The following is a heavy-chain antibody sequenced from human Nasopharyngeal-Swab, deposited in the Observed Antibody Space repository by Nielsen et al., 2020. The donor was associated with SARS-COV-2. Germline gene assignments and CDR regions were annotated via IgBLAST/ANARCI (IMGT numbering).Heavy chain of an antibody. CDR1: GFTFSSYA. CDR2: ISYDGSNK. J-gene: IGHJ6*02. D-gene: IGHD2-15*01. V-gene: IGHV3-30*04. Sequence: GGSLRLSCAASGFTFSSYAMHWVRQAPGKGLEWVAVISYDGSNKYYADSVKGRFTISRDNSKNTLYLQVNSLRAEDTAVYYCARELLDGMDVWGQGTTVTVSS. CDR3: ARELLDGMDV.